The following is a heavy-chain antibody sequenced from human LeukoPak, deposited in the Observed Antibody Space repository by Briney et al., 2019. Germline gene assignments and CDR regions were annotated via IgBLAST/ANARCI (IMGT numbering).Heavy chain of an antibody. D-gene: IGHD5-18*01. CDR2: IRTKVYGGTT. CDR3: IRDVPSGGYSHGCFDY. Sequence: PGRSLRLSCTGSGFSFGDYTITWVRQAPGKGLEWIGFIRTKVYGGTTEYAASVKGRFTISSDDFKSIAHLQMNSLKIEDTALYLCIRDVPSGGYSHGCFDYWGQGTLVTVSS. CDR1: GFSFGDYT. J-gene: IGHJ4*02. V-gene: IGHV3-49*04.